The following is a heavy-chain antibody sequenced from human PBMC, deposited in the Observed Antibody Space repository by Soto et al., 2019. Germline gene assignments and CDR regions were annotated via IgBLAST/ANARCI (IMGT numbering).Heavy chain of an antibody. J-gene: IGHJ6*02. CDR1: GYTFTSFY. V-gene: IGHV1-46*01. Sequence: QVQLVQSGAEVKKPGASVKVSCKASGYTFTSFYMHWVRQAPGQGLEWMGIINPSGTTTDYAQKFQGRVTITRDTSTSTYYMELSSLTSEDKAVYYCAKPPIARHYYYGMEVWCQVTAFTVSS. CDR3: AKPPIARHYYYGMEV. CDR2: INPSGTTT.